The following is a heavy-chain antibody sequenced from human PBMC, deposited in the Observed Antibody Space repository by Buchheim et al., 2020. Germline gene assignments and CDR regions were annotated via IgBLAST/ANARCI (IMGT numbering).Heavy chain of an antibody. J-gene: IGHJ3*02. D-gene: IGHD6-6*01. V-gene: IGHV3-74*03. Sequence: EVQLLESGGGLVQPGGSLRLSCAASGFTFSPYYMHWVRQPPGKGLVWVSRINSDGSGTTYADSVKGRLTISRDNAKNTLYLQMNSLRAEDTAVYYCARGGFEYSSSSSEYSAFDIWGQGT. CDR3: ARGGFEYSSSSSEYSAFDI. CDR2: INSDGSGT. CDR1: GFTFSPYY.